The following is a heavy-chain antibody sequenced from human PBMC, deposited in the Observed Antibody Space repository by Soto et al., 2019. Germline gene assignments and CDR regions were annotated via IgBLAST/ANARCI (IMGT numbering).Heavy chain of an antibody. CDR1: GYSFSSYG. J-gene: IGHJ4*02. V-gene: IGHV1-18*01. CDR2: ISGYNGNT. CDR3: AREGGGIVLVPAAMPIDF. D-gene: IGHD2-2*01. Sequence: ASVKVSCKASGYSFSSYGISWVRQAPGQGLEWMGWISGYNGNTYYAQELQGRVTMTRDTSTSTVYMELRSLRSDDTAVYYCAREGGGIVLVPAAMPIDFWGQGTLVTVS.